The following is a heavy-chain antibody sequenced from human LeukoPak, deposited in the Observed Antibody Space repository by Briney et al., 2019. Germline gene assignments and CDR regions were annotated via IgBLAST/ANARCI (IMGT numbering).Heavy chain of an antibody. V-gene: IGHV4-39*01. CDR1: GGSISSSSYY. D-gene: IGHD3-22*01. CDR3: ARQRGSVGKMRHYYEAREAWPYAFDI. Sequence: SETLSLTCTVSGGSISSSSYYWGWIRQPPGKGLEWIGSIYYSGSTYYNPPLKSRVTISVDTSKNQFSLKLSSVTAADTAVYYCARQRGSVGKMRHYYEAREAWPYAFDIWGQGTMVTVSS. CDR2: IYYSGST. J-gene: IGHJ3*02.